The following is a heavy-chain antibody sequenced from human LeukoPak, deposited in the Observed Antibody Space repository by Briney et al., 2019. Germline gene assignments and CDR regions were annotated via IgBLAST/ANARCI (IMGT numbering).Heavy chain of an antibody. D-gene: IGHD1-26*01. J-gene: IGHJ6*03. CDR1: GGSFSGYY. V-gene: IGHV4-34*01. CDR2: INHSGST. Sequence: SETLSLTCAVYGGSFSGYYWSWIRQPPGKGLEWIGEINHSGSTNCNPSLKSRVTISVDTSKNQFSLKLSSVTAADTAVYFCARDPYSGNYGAYYYYYMDVWGKGTTVTISS. CDR3: ARDPYSGNYGAYYYYYMDV.